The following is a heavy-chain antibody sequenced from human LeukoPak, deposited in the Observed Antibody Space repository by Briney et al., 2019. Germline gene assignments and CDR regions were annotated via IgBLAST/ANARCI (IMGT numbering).Heavy chain of an antibody. CDR1: GYSISSGYY. CDR3: ARYRVDTAMVTHDY. J-gene: IGHJ4*02. Sequence: PSETLSLTCAVSGYSISSGYYWGWIRQPPEKGLEWIGSIYHSGSTYYNPSLKSRVTISVDTSKNQFSLKLSSVTAADTAVYYCARYRVDTAMVTHDYWGQGTLVTVSS. CDR2: IYHSGST. D-gene: IGHD5-18*01. V-gene: IGHV4-38-2*01.